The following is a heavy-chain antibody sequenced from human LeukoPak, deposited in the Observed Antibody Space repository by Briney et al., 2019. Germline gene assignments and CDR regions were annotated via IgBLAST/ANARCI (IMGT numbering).Heavy chain of an antibody. CDR1: GGSFSGYY. J-gene: IGHJ2*01. CDR3: ASTVTTAPRWYFDL. Sequence: PSETLSLTCAVYGGSFSGYYWSWIRQPPGKGLEWIGETNHSGSTNYNPSLKSRVTISVDTSKNQFSLKLSSVTAADTAVYYCASTVTTAPRWYFDLWGRGTLVTVSS. CDR2: TNHSGST. V-gene: IGHV4-34*01. D-gene: IGHD4-17*01.